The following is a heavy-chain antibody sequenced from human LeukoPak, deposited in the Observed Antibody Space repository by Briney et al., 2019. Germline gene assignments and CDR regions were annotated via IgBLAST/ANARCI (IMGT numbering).Heavy chain of an antibody. CDR1: GFTFNSYS. CDR3: ARVVLYYDFWSAYFHD. D-gene: IGHD3-3*01. V-gene: IGHV3-21*01. CDR2: ISSGSSYI. J-gene: IGHJ4*02. Sequence: GSLRLSCAASGFTFNSYSMNWVRQAPGKGLEWVSSISSGSSYIFYADSVKGRFTISRDNAKNSLYLQMNSLRAEDTAVYYCARVVLYYDFWSAYFHDWGQGTLVTVSS.